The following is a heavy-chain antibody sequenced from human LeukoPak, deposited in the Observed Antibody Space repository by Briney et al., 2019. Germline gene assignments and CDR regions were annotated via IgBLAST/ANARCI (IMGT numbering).Heavy chain of an antibody. CDR1: GFTFSSYS. CDR3: ASQHVDTILGAFDI. D-gene: IGHD5-18*01. CDR2: ISSSSSYI. Sequence: GGSLRLSCAASGFTFSSYSMNWVRQAPGKGLEWVSSISSSSSYIYYADSVKGRFTISRDNAKNSLYLQMNSLRAEDTAVYYCASQHVDTILGAFDIWGQGTMVTVSS. J-gene: IGHJ3*02. V-gene: IGHV3-21*01.